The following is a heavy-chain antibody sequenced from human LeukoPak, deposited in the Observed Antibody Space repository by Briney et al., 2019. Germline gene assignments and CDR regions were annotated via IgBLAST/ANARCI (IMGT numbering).Heavy chain of an antibody. V-gene: IGHV3-21*01. CDR1: GFTFSSYW. Sequence: GGSLRLSCAASGFTFSSYWMNWVRQAPGKGLEWVSSISSSSSYMYYADSVKGRFTISRDNAKNSLYLQMNSLRAEDTAVYYCARRIAAAGTDYWGQGTLVTVSS. J-gene: IGHJ4*02. D-gene: IGHD6-13*01. CDR2: ISSSSSYM. CDR3: ARRIAAAGTDY.